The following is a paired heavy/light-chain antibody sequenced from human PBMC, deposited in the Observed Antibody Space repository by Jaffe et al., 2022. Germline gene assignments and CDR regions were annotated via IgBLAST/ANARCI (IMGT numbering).Light chain of an antibody. J-gene: IGKJ4*01. Sequence: EIVMTQSPATLSVSPGERATLSCRASQSVGIHLAWYQQKPGQAPRLLIYGASTRATGVPARFSGSGSGTEFTLTISSLQSEDFAVYYCQQYSNWPPVLTFGGGTKVDIK. CDR3: QQYSNWPPVLT. V-gene: IGKV3-15*01. CDR2: GAS. CDR1: QSVGIH.
Heavy chain of an antibody. CDR2: IFWDDDK. V-gene: IGHV2-5*02. J-gene: IGHJ4*02. Sequence: QITLKESGPTLVKPTQTLTLTCTFSGFSLSSSGEGVAWIRQPPGKALEWLALIFWDDDKRFNPSLKNRLTVTKDPSKNQVVLTMTNVDTVDTATYFCAHPRVGDVNYFASWGQGTLVTVSS. CDR1: GFSLSSSGEG. CDR3: AHPRVGDVNYFAS. D-gene: IGHD1-26*01.